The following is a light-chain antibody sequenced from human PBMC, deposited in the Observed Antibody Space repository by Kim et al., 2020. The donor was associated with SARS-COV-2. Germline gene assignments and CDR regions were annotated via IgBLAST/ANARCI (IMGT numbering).Light chain of an antibody. CDR1: KLGDKY. V-gene: IGLV3-1*01. CDR2: QDS. J-gene: IGLJ3*02. CDR3: QAWDSSTWV. Sequence: VSPGQTASLTCSGDKLGDKYACWYQQKPGQSPVLVIYQDSKRPSGIPERFSGSNSGNTATLTISGTQAMDEADYYCQAWDSSTWVFGGGTQLIVL.